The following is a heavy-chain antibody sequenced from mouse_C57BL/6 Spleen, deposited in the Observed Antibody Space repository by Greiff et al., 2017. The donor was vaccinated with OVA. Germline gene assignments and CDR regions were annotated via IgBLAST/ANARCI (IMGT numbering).Heavy chain of an antibody. J-gene: IGHJ1*03. Sequence: QVHVKQPGAELVRPGTSMKLSCKASGYTFTSYWMHWVKQRPGQGLEWIGVIDPSDSYTNYNQKFKGKATLTVDTSSSTAYMQLSSLTSEDSAVYYCARSGDDYDRSYWYFDVWGTGTTVTVSS. CDR1: GYTFTSYW. D-gene: IGHD2-4*01. CDR2: IDPSDSYT. V-gene: IGHV1-59*01. CDR3: ARSGDDYDRSYWYFDV.